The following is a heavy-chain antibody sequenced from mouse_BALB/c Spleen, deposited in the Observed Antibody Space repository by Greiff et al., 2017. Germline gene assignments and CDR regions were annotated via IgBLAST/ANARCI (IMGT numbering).Heavy chain of an antibody. J-gene: IGHJ4*01. CDR2: ISSGGSYT. CDR1: GFTFSSYA. V-gene: IGHV5-9-4*01. Sequence: EVKLVESGGGLVKPGGSLKLSCAASGFTFSSYAMSWVRQSPEKRLEWVAEISSGGSYTYYPDTVTGRFTISRDNAKNTLYLEMSSLRSEDTAMYYCARRGGYDGGNAMDYWGQGTSVTVSS. CDR3: ARRGGYDGGNAMDY. D-gene: IGHD2-14*01.